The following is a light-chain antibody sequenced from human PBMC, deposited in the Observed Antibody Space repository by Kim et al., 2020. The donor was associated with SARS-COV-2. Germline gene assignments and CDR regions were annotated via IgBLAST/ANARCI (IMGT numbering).Light chain of an antibody. V-gene: IGKV3-11*01. CDR2: DAS. J-gene: IGKJ5*01. Sequence: LSPGESAPLSCRASQSINNYLAWYLQKPGQAPRLLIFDASNRATGVPARFSGSGSGTDFTLTISSLEPEDFAVYYCQQRHRWPPTFGQGTRLEIK. CDR1: QSINNY. CDR3: QQRHRWPPT.